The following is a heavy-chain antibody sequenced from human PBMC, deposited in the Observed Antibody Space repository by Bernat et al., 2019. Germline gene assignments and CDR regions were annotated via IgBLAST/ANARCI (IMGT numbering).Heavy chain of an antibody. J-gene: IGHJ6*03. CDR2: ISSSSSYT. V-gene: IGHV3-11*05. CDR3: ARGTSTSAPYMDV. Sequence: QVQLVESGGGLVKPGGSLRLSCTASGFTFSDYYMSWIRQAPGKGLDWVSYISSSSSYTNYADSVKGRFTISGDNAKNSLYLQMNSLRAEDTAVDYCARGTSTSAPYMDVWGKGTTVTVSS. CDR1: GFTFSDYY.